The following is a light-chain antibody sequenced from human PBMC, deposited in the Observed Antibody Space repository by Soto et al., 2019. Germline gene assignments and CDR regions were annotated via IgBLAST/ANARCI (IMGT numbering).Light chain of an antibody. J-gene: IGLJ2*01. CDR1: RSDVGGYGY. V-gene: IGLV2-11*01. CDR3: CSYAGSYNVV. CDR2: DVI. Sequence: QSALTQPRSVSGSPGQSVTSSCTGTRSDVGGYGYVSWYQQYPGKAPKLMIYDVIKRPSGVPDRFSGSKSGNTASLTISGLQAEDEADYYCCSYAGSYNVVFGGGTKVTVL.